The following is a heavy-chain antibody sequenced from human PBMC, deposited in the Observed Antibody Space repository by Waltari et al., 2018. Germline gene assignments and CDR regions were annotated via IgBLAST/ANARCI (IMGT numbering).Heavy chain of an antibody. V-gene: IGHV1-8*01. J-gene: IGHJ5*02. CDR1: GSTFTRYD. Sequence: QVQLIQSGTEVRKPGASVKVYCKTSGSTFTRYDINWVRQAAGQGLEWLGWMSPATGDTGYAQKFQGRINMTRNTSINTAYLELSSLTSEDTAIYYCARDIMAPWGQGTRVSVSS. CDR2: MSPATGDT. D-gene: IGHD3-16*01. CDR3: ARDIMAP.